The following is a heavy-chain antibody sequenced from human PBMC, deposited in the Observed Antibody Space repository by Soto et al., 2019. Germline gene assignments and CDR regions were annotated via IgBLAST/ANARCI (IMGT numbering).Heavy chain of an antibody. J-gene: IGHJ3*02. CDR3: ARNTLYYDSSGYYSQDAFDI. CDR1: VGTFSSYA. CDR2: IIPIFGTA. Sequence: SVKVSCKSSVGTFSSYAISWVRQAPGKGLEWMGGIIPIFGTANYAQKFQGRVTITADESTSTAYMELSSLRSEDTAVYYCARNTLYYDSSGYYSQDAFDIWGQGTMVTVSS. D-gene: IGHD3-22*01. V-gene: IGHV1-69*13.